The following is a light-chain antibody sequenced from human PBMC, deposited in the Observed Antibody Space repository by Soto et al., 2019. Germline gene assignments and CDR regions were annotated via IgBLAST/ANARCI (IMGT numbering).Light chain of an antibody. CDR2: DAS. J-gene: IGKJ4*01. V-gene: IGKV1-33*01. CDR3: QQYDDLPLT. CDR1: QDVNNY. Sequence: DIKMTQSPSSLSASVGDRVTITCQASQDVNNYLNWYQQKPGKAPKLLIYDASDLEPGVPSRFSGSGHGTDFTFTFSSLQTEDAATYYCQQYDDLPLTFGGGTKVEIK.